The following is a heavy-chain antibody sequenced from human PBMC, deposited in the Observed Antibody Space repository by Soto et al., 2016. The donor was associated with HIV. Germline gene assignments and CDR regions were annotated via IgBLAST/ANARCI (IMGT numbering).Heavy chain of an antibody. Sequence: QEQLVESGGGVVQPGRSLRLSCAASGFTFRTYGMHWVRQAPGKGLEWVAVIWFDGSKAEYADSVKGRLTISRDNPKNTLYLQMNNVRVEDTAVYYCARDRRTGYSSPLDLWGQGTLVTVSS. CDR2: IWFDGSKA. V-gene: IGHV3-33*01. CDR3: ARDRRTGYSSPLDL. CDR1: GFTFRTYG. J-gene: IGHJ4*02. D-gene: IGHD5-18*01.